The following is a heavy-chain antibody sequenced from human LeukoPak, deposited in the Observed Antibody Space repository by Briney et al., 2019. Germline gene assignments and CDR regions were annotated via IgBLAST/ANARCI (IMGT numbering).Heavy chain of an antibody. D-gene: IGHD2-2*01. V-gene: IGHV3-20*04. CDR1: GFAFDEHG. J-gene: IGHJ4*02. CDR2: INWSGGST. Sequence: GGSLRLSCTASGFAFDEHGMSWVLQVPGKGLEWGSGINWSGGSTGYADPLRGRFTISRDNAKNSLYLQMDRLRAEDTALYYCARAPITSPFYFDYWGQGTLVTVSS. CDR3: ARAPITSPFYFDY.